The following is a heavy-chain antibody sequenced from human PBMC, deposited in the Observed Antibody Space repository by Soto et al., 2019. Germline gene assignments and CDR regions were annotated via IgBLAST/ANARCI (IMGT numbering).Heavy chain of an antibody. CDR2: CGGGGST. V-gene: IGHV3-23*01. Sequence: EVQLLESGGTLVQPGGSLRLSCAASGFIFSNYAMTWVRQAPGKGLQWVSYCGGGGSTYYADPVKGRFTCSRDNSKDARVMEVDRVLAEGTSVYDCARFGGDYCHSYYMDVCGKGTAVTVSS. CDR1: GFIFSNYA. D-gene: IGHD3-10*01. CDR3: ARFGGDYCHSYYMDV. J-gene: IGHJ6*03.